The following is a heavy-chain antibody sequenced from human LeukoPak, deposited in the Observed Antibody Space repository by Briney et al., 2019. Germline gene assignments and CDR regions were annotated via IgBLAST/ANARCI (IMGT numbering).Heavy chain of an antibody. V-gene: IGHV1-18*01. D-gene: IGHD3-3*01. CDR2: VSAYNGNT. CDR3: ARDGPRITIFGVVIKGDHDAFDI. J-gene: IGHJ3*02. Sequence: ASVKVSCKASGYTFTSYGISCVRQAPGHGLEWMGWVSAYNGNTNYAQKLQGRVTITTDTYSTTAYMELRSLRSDDRAVYYCARDGPRITIFGVVIKGDHDAFDIWGQGRMVTVSS. CDR1: GYTFTSYG.